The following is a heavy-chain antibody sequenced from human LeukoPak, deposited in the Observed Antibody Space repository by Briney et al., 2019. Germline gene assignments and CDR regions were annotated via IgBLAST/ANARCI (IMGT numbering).Heavy chain of an antibody. Sequence: GSLRLSCAASGFTFSSYEMHWVRQAPGKGLEWVSYISSSGSTIYYADSVKGRFTISRDNAKNSLYLQMNSLRAEDTAVYYCARFEGGYSSGRGPDAFDIWGQGTMVTVSS. CDR3: ARFEGGYSSGRGPDAFDI. CDR2: ISSSGSTI. J-gene: IGHJ3*02. V-gene: IGHV3-48*03. D-gene: IGHD6-19*01. CDR1: GFTFSSYE.